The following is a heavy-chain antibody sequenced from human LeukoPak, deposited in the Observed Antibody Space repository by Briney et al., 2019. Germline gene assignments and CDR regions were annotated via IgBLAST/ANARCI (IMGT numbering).Heavy chain of an antibody. Sequence: GGSLRVSCAASGFTFSSYAMHWVRQAPGNGLEWVAVISYDGSNKYYADSVKGRFTISRDNSKNTLYLQMNSLRAEDTAVYYCARWPYYYDSSGYYPYGMDVWGQGTTVTVSS. CDR3: ARWPYYYDSSGYYPYGMDV. J-gene: IGHJ6*02. D-gene: IGHD3-22*01. CDR2: ISYDGSNK. CDR1: GFTFSSYA. V-gene: IGHV3-30-3*01.